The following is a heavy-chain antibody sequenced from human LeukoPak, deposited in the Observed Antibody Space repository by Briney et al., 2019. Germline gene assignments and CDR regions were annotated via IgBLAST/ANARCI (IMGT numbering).Heavy chain of an antibody. Sequence: ASVRVSCKTSGYTFTDYYIHLLRQAPGQGLEWMAWIDPNSGGTNYAHKFQGRVTMTRDTSISTAYMEGSSLTSDDTAVYYCARELIDFRDHTNKGFFDSWGQGTLVTVSS. CDR1: GYTFTDYY. V-gene: IGHV1-2*02. CDR2: IDPNSGGT. CDR3: ARELIDFRDHTNKGFFDS. D-gene: IGHD3/OR15-3a*01. J-gene: IGHJ4*02.